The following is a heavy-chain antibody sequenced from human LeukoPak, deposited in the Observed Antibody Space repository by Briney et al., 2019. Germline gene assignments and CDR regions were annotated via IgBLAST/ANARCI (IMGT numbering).Heavy chain of an antibody. CDR3: TRETIVVVVVAGVDYMDV. V-gene: IGHV4-38-2*02. CDR1: GYSISSGHN. D-gene: IGHD2-15*01. J-gene: IGHJ6*03. CDR2: IYHSGKT. Sequence: PSETLSLTCSVSGYSISSGHNWGWIRQAPGKGLEWIVSIYHSGKTYYNPSLKSRVTISIDTSKNEFSLKLSSVTAADTAVYYCTRETIVVVVVAGVDYMDVWGKGTTVTVSS.